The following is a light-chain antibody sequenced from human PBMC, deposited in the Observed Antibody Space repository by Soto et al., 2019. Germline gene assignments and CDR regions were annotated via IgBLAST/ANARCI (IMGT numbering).Light chain of an antibody. V-gene: IGKV4-1*01. Sequence: DIVMTQSPDSLAVSLGERATINCKSSQSVLYSSNNKNHLAWYQQKAGQPPKLLVYWASTRESGVPDRFSGSGSGTDFTLTISSLQAEDVAVYYCQHRSNWLAFGGGTKVEIK. J-gene: IGKJ4*01. CDR2: WAS. CDR1: QSVLYSSNNKNH. CDR3: QHRSNWLA.